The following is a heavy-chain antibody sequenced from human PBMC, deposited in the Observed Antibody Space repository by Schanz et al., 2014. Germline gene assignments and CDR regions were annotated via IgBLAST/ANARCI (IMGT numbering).Heavy chain of an antibody. J-gene: IGHJ6*02. CDR3: AKDGPGGSGSYSADGGMDV. D-gene: IGHD3-10*01. CDR1: GFSLDIFA. CDR2: ISGGGGTT. Sequence: EVHLLESGGGLVEPGGSLRLSCATSGFSLDIFAVSWVRQAPGKGLEWVSAISGGGGTTYYTDSVKGRFTISRDNSKSTLYLQMNSLRAEDTAVYYCAKDGPGGSGSYSADGGMDVWGQGTTXTVSS. V-gene: IGHV3-23*01.